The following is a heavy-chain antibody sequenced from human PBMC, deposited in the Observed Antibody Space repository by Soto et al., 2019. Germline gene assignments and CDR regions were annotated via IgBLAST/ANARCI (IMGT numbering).Heavy chain of an antibody. CDR3: ARYSGKYQGPIDY. Sequence: QVQLVESGGGVVQPGRSLRLSCAASGFTFSHYGIHWVRQASGKGLEWLAVISYDGSNKHYADSVKGRFTVSRDNSKNTLYLLMNSLRAEDTAVYFCARYSGKYQGPIDYWGQGTLVTVSS. CDR1: GFTFSHYG. V-gene: IGHV3-30*03. CDR2: ISYDGSNK. D-gene: IGHD1-26*01. J-gene: IGHJ4*02.